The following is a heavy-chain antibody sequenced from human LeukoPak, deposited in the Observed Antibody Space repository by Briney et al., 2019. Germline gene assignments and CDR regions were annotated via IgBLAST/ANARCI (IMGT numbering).Heavy chain of an antibody. CDR1: GFAFRSYA. CDR3: AKVAVVFCSSTSCYIDY. J-gene: IGHJ4*02. V-gene: IGHV3-23*01. CDR2: ISGSGGST. D-gene: IGHD2-2*02. Sequence: GGCLRLSCAVSGFAFRSYAVSWVRRAAGEGREGVSAISGSGGSTYYADSVKGRFTISRDNSNTTLYLQMHSLRAEDTAVYYCAKVAVVFCSSTSCYIDYWGQGTLVTVSS.